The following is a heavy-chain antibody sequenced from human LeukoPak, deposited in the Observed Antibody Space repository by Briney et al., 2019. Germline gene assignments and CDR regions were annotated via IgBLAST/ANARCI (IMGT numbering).Heavy chain of an antibody. J-gene: IGHJ2*01. V-gene: IGHV4-34*01. Sequence: PSETLSLTCAVYGGSFSGYYWSWIRQPPGKGLEWIGEINHSGSTNYNPSLKSRVTISVDTSKNQFSLKLSSVTAADTAVYYCARRGSGWYFDLWGRGTLVTASS. CDR3: ARRGSGWYFDL. CDR2: INHSGST. CDR1: GGSFSGYY. D-gene: IGHD6-19*01.